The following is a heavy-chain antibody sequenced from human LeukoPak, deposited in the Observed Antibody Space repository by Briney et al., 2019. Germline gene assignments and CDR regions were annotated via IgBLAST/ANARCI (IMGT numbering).Heavy chain of an antibody. V-gene: IGHV3-30*04. CDR2: ISNDGSDK. Sequence: PGRSLRLSCAASGFPFCSYVMHWVRQAPGKGLECVAVISNDGSDKYYADSVKGRFTISRDNSKNTLYLQMNSLRAEDTALYYCARDGAYSRGWTYGAGDYWGQGTLVTVSS. J-gene: IGHJ4*02. CDR1: GFPFCSYV. CDR3: ARDGAYSRGWTYGAGDY. D-gene: IGHD6-19*01.